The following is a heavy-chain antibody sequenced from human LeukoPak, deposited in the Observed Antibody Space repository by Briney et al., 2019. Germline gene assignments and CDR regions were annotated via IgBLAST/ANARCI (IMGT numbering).Heavy chain of an antibody. Sequence: ASVNVSCKASGYTFTSYAMHWVRQAPGQRLEWMGWINAGNGNTKYSQKFQGRVTITRDTSASTAYMELSSLRSEDTAVYYCARDGSGWPYYYYGMDVWGQGTTVTVSS. J-gene: IGHJ6*02. CDR2: INAGNGNT. V-gene: IGHV1-3*01. CDR1: GYTFTSYA. CDR3: ARDGSGWPYYYYGMDV. D-gene: IGHD6-19*01.